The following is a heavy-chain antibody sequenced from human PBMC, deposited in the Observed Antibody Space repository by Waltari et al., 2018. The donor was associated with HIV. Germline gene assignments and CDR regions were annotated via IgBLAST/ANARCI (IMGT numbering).Heavy chain of an antibody. CDR3: ARLRGFDGYNPGYFDY. CDR1: GYSFTSYW. J-gene: IGHJ4*02. V-gene: IGHV5-51*03. Sequence: EVQLVQSGADVKKPGESLKISCKGSGYSFTSYWIGWVRQMPGKGLEWMGIIYPGDSDTRYGPSFQGQVTISADKSISTAYLQWSSLKASDTAMYYCARLRGFDGYNPGYFDYWGQGTLVTVSS. CDR2: IYPGDSDT. D-gene: IGHD6-25*01.